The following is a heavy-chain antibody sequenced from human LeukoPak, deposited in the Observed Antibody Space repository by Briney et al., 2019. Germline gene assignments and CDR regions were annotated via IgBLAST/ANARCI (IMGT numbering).Heavy chain of an antibody. V-gene: IGHV4-61*02. CDR1: GGSISSGSYY. CDR3: ARGRGNYDSSGYYGTYYYYYYMDV. Sequence: SETLSLTCTVSGGSISSGSYYWSWIRQPAGKGLEWIGRIYTSGSTNYNPSLKSRVTISVDTSKNQFSLKLSSVTAADTAVYYCARGRGNYDSSGYYGTYYYYYYMDVWGKGTTVTVSS. J-gene: IGHJ6*03. D-gene: IGHD3-22*01. CDR2: IYTSGST.